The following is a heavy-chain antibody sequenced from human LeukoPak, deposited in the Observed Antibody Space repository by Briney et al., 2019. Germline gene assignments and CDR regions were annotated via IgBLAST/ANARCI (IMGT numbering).Heavy chain of an antibody. CDR2: INHSGST. J-gene: IGHJ1*01. V-gene: IGHV4-34*01. D-gene: IGHD3-22*01. CDR1: GGSFSGYY. Sequence: SETLSLTCAVYGGSFSGYYWSWIRQPPGKGLEWIGEINHSGSTNYNPSLKSRVTISVDTSKNQFSLKLSSVTAADTAVYYCARYGFYYDSSTYFKNDREEGGPHFHYWGQGTLVTVSS. CDR3: ARYGFYYDSSTYFKNDREEGGPHFHY.